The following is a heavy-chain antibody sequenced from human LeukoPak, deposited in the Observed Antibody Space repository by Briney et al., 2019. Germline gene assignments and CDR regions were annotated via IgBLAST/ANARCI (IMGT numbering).Heavy chain of an antibody. Sequence: SETLSLTCTVSGGSISSGGYYWSWIRQHPGKGLEWIGYIYYSGSTYYNPSLKSRVTISVDTSKNQFSLKLSSVTAADTAVYYCARGRDDFWSGPFDYWGQGTLVTVSS. J-gene: IGHJ4*02. V-gene: IGHV4-31*03. CDR2: IYYSGST. D-gene: IGHD3-3*01. CDR1: GGSISSGGYY. CDR3: ARGRDDFWSGPFDY.